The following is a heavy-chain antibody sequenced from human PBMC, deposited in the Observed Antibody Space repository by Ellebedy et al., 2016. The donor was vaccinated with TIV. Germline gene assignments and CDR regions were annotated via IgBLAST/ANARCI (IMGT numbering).Heavy chain of an antibody. CDR2: IIPILGIA. V-gene: IGHV1-69*04. CDR1: GGTFSSYA. J-gene: IGHJ4*02. Sequence: SVKVSXXASGGTFSSYAISWVRQAPGQGLEWMGRIIPILGIANYAQKFQGRVTITADKSTSTAYMELSSLRSDDTAVYYCARVKWELPDYWGQGTLVTVSS. D-gene: IGHD1-26*01. CDR3: ARVKWELPDY.